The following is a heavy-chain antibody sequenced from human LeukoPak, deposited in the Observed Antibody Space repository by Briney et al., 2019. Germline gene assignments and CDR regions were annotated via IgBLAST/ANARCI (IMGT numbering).Heavy chain of an antibody. CDR2: INHSGST. Sequence: PSETLSLTCAVYGGSFSGYYWSWIRQPPGKGLEWIGEINHSGSTNYNPSLKSRVTISVDTSKNQFSLKLSSVTAADTAVYYCASGDIVVVPAALSHAFDIWGQGTMVTVS. CDR1: GGSFSGYY. CDR3: ASGDIVVVPAALSHAFDI. D-gene: IGHD2-2*01. J-gene: IGHJ3*02. V-gene: IGHV4-34*01.